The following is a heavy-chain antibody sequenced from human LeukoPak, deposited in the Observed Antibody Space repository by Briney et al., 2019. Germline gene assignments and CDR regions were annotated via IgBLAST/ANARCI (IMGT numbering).Heavy chain of an antibody. D-gene: IGHD4-23*01. J-gene: IGHJ4*02. Sequence: GESLRLSCAASGFTFRNYWMSWVRQAPGKGLEFVANIKQEGSEKYYVDSVKGRFTISRDNAKNSLYLQMNGLRAEDTAVYYCAANGGPFDFWGQGTLVTVSA. CDR1: GFTFRNYW. V-gene: IGHV3-7*05. CDR2: IKQEGSEK. CDR3: AANGGPFDF.